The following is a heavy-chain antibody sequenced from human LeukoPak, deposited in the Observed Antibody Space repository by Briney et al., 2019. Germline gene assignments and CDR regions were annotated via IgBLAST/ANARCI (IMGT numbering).Heavy chain of an antibody. D-gene: IGHD2-15*01. V-gene: IGHV3-9*01. Sequence: PGRSLRLSCAASGFTFDDYAMHWVRQAPGKGLEWVSGISWNSGSIGYADSVKGRFPISRDNAKNSLYLQMNSLRAEDTALYYCAREGYCSGGSCYSAAPHFDYWGQGTLVTVSS. J-gene: IGHJ4*02. CDR1: GFTFDDYA. CDR3: AREGYCSGGSCYSAAPHFDY. CDR2: ISWNSGSI.